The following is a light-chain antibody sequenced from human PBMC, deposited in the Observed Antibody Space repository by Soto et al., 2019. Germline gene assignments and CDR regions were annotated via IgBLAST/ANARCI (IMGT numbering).Light chain of an antibody. CDR3: QQDNKFPLT. J-gene: IGKJ4*01. CDR1: QGISGL. Sequence: DIQMTQSPSSVSASVGDRVTITCRTSQGISGLLAWYQQNPGKAPKLLISAASSLQSGLPSRVSGSGSGTDFTLTISSLQPEEFATYDCQQDNKFPLTFGGGTRVEIK. CDR2: AAS. V-gene: IGKV1-12*01.